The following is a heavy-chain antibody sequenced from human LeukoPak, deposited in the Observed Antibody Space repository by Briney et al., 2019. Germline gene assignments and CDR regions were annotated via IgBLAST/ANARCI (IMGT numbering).Heavy chain of an antibody. D-gene: IGHD6-13*01. V-gene: IGHV1-69*13. CDR3: AFGDSSSWSPYYYGMDV. CDR1: GYTFTGYY. J-gene: IGHJ6*02. CDR2: IIPIFGTA. Sequence: ASVKVSCKASGYTFTGYYMHWVRQAPGQGLEWMGGIIPIFGTANYAQKFQGRVTITADESTSTAYMELSSLRSEDTAVYYCAFGDSSSWSPYYYGMDVWGQGTTVTVSS.